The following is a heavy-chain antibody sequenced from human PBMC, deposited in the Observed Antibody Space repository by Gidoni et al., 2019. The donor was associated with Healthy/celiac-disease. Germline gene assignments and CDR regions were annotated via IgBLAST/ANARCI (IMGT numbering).Heavy chain of an antibody. Sequence: EVQLVESGGGLVQPGRSLRLSCAASGFTFDAYAMHWVRQAPGKGLEWVSGISWNSGSIAYADSVKGRFTISRDSAKNSLYLQMNSLRPEDTALYYCAKDKKYDILTGNFDYWGQGTLVTVSS. CDR2: ISWNSGSI. J-gene: IGHJ4*02. CDR1: GFTFDAYA. V-gene: IGHV3-9*01. CDR3: AKDKKYDILTGNFDY. D-gene: IGHD3-9*01.